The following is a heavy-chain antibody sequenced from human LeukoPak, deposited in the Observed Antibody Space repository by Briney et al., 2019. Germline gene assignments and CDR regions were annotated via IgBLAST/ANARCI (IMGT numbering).Heavy chain of an antibody. V-gene: IGHV3-48*03. Sequence: GGSLRLSCAASGFTFSSYEMNWVRQAPGKGLEWVSYISSSGSTIYYADSVKGRFTISRDNAKNSLYLQMNSLRAEDTAVYYCASALLWFGEVDYYMDVWGKGTTVTISS. J-gene: IGHJ6*03. D-gene: IGHD3-10*01. CDR3: ASALLWFGEVDYYMDV. CDR2: ISSSGSTI. CDR1: GFTFSSYE.